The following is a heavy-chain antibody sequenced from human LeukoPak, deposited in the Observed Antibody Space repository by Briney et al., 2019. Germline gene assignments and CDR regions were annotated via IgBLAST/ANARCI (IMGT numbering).Heavy chain of an antibody. Sequence: GSLRLSCAASGFTFSSYSMNWVRQAPGKGLEWVSYISSSGSTIYYADSVKGRFTISRDNAKNSLYLQMNSLRAEDTAVYYCAKVPYDSSGYYYFDYWGQGTLVTVSS. CDR1: GFTFSSYS. V-gene: IGHV3-48*04. D-gene: IGHD3-22*01. CDR2: ISSSGSTI. J-gene: IGHJ4*02. CDR3: AKVPYDSSGYYYFDY.